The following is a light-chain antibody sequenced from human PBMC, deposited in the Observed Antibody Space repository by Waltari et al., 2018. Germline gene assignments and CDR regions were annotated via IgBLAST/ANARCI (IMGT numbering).Light chain of an antibody. Sequence: SALTQPASVSGSPGQSITISCTGVGRDIGTHEYVSWYQQHPGKAPKLIIYDVSHRPSGVANRFSGSQSGSSASLTISGLQAEDEADYYCCSYTSSTSVTFGGGTKVTVL. CDR1: GRDIGTHEY. CDR3: CSYTSSTSVT. J-gene: IGLJ2*01. V-gene: IGLV2-14*03. CDR2: DVS.